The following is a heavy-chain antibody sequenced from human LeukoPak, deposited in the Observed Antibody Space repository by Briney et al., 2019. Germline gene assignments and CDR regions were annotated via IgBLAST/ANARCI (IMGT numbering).Heavy chain of an antibody. CDR3: ARGYDSSGYYSFDWYFDL. V-gene: IGHV4-4*07. D-gene: IGHD3-22*01. CDR1: GGSISSYY. J-gene: IGHJ2*01. CDR2: IYTSGST. Sequence: SETLSLTCTVSGGSISSYYRSWIRQPAGKGLEWIGRIYTSGSTNYNPSLKSRVTMSVDTSKNQFSLKLSSVTAADTAVYYCARGYDSSGYYSFDWYFDLWGRGTLVTVSS.